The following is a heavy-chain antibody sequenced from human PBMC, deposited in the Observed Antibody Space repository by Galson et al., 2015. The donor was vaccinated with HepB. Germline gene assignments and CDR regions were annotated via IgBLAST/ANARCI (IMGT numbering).Heavy chain of an antibody. CDR3: ARDSGLRSRVAAGADAFDI. J-gene: IGHJ3*02. V-gene: IGHV3-30-3*01. CDR2: ISYDGSNK. CDR1: GFTFSSYA. Sequence: SLRLSCAASGFTFSSYAMHWVRQAPGKGLEWVAVISYDGSNKYYADSVKGRFTISRDNSKNTLYLQMNSLRAEDTAVYYCARDSGLRSRVAAGADAFDIWGQGTMVTVSS. D-gene: IGHD6-13*01.